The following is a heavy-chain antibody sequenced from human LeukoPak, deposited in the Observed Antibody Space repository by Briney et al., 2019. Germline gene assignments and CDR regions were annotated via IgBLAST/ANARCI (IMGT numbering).Heavy chain of an antibody. J-gene: IGHJ4*02. CDR2: INHSGST. D-gene: IGHD2-15*01. CDR3: ARALDCSGGSCYRLDY. V-gene: IGHV4-34*01. Sequence: SETLSLTCAVYGGSFSGYYWSWIRQPPGKGLEWIGEINHSGSTNYNPSLKSRVTISVDTSKNQFSLKLSSVTAADPAVYYCARALDCSGGSCYRLDYWGQGTLVTVSS. CDR1: GGSFSGYY.